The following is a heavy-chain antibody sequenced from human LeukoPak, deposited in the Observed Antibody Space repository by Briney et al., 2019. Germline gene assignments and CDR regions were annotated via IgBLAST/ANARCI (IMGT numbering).Heavy chain of an antibody. V-gene: IGHV7-4-1*02. J-gene: IGHJ4*02. CDR2: INTNTGNP. D-gene: IGHD3-3*01. Sequence: ASVKVSCKASGYTFTSYAMNWVRQAPGQGLEWMGWINTNTGNPTYAQGFTGRFVFSLDTSVSTAYLQISSLKAEDTAVYYCATKLHDFWSGYYGHFDYWGQGTLVTVSS. CDR3: ATKLHDFWSGYYGHFDY. CDR1: GYTFTSYA.